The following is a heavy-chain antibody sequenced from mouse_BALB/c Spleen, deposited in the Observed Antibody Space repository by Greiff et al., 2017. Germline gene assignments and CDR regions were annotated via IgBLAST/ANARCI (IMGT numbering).Heavy chain of an antibody. Sequence: QVQLQQPGAELVMPGASVKMSCKASGYTFTDYWMHWVKQRPGQGLEWIGAIDTSDSYTSYNQKFKGKAKLTAVTSASTAYMELSSLTNEDSAVYYCTRRGTTAPELAYWGQGTLVTVSA. D-gene: IGHD1-2*01. CDR1: GYTFTDYW. CDR2: IDTSDSYT. V-gene: IGHV1S127*01. CDR3: TRRGTTAPELAY. J-gene: IGHJ3*01.